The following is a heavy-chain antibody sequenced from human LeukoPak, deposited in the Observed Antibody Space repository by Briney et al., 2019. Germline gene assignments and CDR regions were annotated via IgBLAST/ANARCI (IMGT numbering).Heavy chain of an antibody. D-gene: IGHD3-22*01. CDR1: GFTFDDYA. CDR2: ISWNSGSI. Sequence: PGRSLRLSCAASGFTFDDYAMHWVRHAPGKGLEWVSGISWNSGSIGYADSVKGRFTISRDNAKNSLYLQMNSLRAEDTALYYCAKGGYYYDSSGYYYAWGPGTLVTVSS. CDR3: AKGGYYYDSSGYYYA. J-gene: IGHJ5*02. V-gene: IGHV3-9*01.